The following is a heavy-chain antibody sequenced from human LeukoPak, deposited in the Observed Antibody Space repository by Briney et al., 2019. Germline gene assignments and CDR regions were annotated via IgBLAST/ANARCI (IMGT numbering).Heavy chain of an antibody. CDR1: GFTFSSYE. Sequence: PGGSLRLSCAASGFTFSSYEMNWVRQAPGKGLEWVSYISDNGRTIYYAGSVRGRFTISRDNAKNSLYLQMSSLRAEDTAVYYCARDSGPLGDGHWGQGTLVTVSS. D-gene: IGHD4-17*01. V-gene: IGHV3-48*03. J-gene: IGHJ4*02. CDR3: ARDSGPLGDGH. CDR2: ISDNGRTI.